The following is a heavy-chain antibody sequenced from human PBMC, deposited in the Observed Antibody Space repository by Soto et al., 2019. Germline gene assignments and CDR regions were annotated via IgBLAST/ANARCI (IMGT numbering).Heavy chain of an antibody. J-gene: IGHJ4*02. CDR1: GGSISSSSYY. D-gene: IGHD3-22*01. V-gene: IGHV4-39*01. CDR3: ARQHYYDSSGYYTWN. Sequence: ASETLSLTCTVSGGSISSSSYYWGWIRQPPGKGLEWIGSIYYSGSTYYTPSLKNRVTISADTSNNQFSLRLNSVTAADTAVYYCARQHYYDSSGYYTWNWGQGTLVTVSS. CDR2: IYYSGST.